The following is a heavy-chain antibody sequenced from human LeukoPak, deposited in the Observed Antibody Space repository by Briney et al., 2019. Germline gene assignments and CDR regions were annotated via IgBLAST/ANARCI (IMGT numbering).Heavy chain of an antibody. J-gene: IGHJ3*02. CDR3: ARRRPAHDAFDI. Sequence: NPSETLSLTCTVSGDSISSYYWSWIRQPPGKGLEWIGYIYYSGTTNYNPSLESRVTISVDTSKNQFSLKLSSVTAADTAVYYCARRRPAHDAFDIWGQGTLVTVSS. D-gene: IGHD2-2*01. CDR1: GDSISSYY. V-gene: IGHV4-59*01. CDR2: IYYSGTT.